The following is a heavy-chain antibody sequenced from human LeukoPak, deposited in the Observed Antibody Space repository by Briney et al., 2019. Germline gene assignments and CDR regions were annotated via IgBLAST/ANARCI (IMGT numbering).Heavy chain of an antibody. CDR2: IYYSGST. Sequence: SETLSLTCAVYGGSFSGYYWSWLRQPPGKGVEWIGNIYYSGSTNYNPSLKSRVTISVDTSRNQFSLMLSSVTAADTAVYYCARAGTAKYYYYGMDVWGQVTTVTVSS. J-gene: IGHJ6*02. V-gene: IGHV4-59*01. D-gene: IGHD2-21*02. CDR3: ARAGTAKYYYYGMDV. CDR1: GGSFSGYY.